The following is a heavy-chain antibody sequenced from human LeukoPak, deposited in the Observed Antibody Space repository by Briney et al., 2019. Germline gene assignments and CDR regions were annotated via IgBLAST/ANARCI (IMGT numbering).Heavy chain of an antibody. Sequence: SETLSLTCTVSGGSISSGDYYWSWIRQPPGKGLEWIGSIYYSGSTYYNPSLKSRVTISVDTSKNQFSLKLSSVTAADTAVYYCARADYDFWSGYYYLYYFDYWGQGTLVTVSS. D-gene: IGHD3-3*01. CDR1: GGSISSGDYY. J-gene: IGHJ4*02. CDR2: IYYSGST. V-gene: IGHV4-39*01. CDR3: ARADYDFWSGYYYLYYFDY.